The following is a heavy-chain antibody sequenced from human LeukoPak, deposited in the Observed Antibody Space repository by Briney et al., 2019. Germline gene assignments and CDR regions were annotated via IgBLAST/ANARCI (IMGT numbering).Heavy chain of an antibody. CDR1: GFTFSNYW. V-gene: IGHV3-7*04. CDR3: ARGSKSYGDYIRSRIHYFDY. CDR2: IKQDRSEK. D-gene: IGHD4-17*01. Sequence: GGSLRLSCAASGFTFSNYWMSWVRQAPGKGLEWVANIKQDRSEKYYVDSVKGRFTISRDNAKNSLYLQMNSLRAEDTAVYYCARGSKSYGDYIRSRIHYFDYWGQGTLVTVSS. J-gene: IGHJ4*02.